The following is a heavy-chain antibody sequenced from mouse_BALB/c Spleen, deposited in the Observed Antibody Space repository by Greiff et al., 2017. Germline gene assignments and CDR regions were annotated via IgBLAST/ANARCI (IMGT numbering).Heavy chain of an antibody. V-gene: IGHV5-4*02. J-gene: IGHJ3*01. CDR3: ARSEGNCEWAY. CDR1: GFTFSDYY. D-gene: IGHD2-1*01. CDR2: ISDGGSYT. Sequence: EVKLMESGGGLVKPGGSLKLSCAASGFTFSDYYMYWVRQTPEKRLEWVATISDGGSYTYYPDSVKGRCTISRDNAKNNLYLQMSSLKSEDTAMYYCARSEGNCEWAYWGQGTLVTVSA.